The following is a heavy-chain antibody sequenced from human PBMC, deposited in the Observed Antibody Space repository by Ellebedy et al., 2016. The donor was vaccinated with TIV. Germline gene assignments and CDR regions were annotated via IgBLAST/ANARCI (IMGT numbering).Heavy chain of an antibody. J-gene: IGHJ4*02. V-gene: IGHV3-7*03. CDR1: GFTFSSYW. CDR3: ARETAGTDY. Sequence: GESLKISXAASGFTFSSYWMTWVRQAPGMGLEWVANIKQDGSEKNYVDSVKGRFTISRDNARNSLYLQMDSLRAEDTAVYYCARETAGTDYWGQGTLVTVSS. CDR2: IKQDGSEK. D-gene: IGHD3-10*01.